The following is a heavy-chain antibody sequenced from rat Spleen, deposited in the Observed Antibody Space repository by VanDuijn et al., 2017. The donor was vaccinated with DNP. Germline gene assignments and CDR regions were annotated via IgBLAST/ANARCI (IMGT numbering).Heavy chain of an antibody. CDR1: GFTFSDYN. CDR3: ANAGD. V-gene: IGHV5-7*01. J-gene: IGHJ2*01. Sequence: EVQLVESGGGLVQPGRSLKLSCAASGFTFSDYNMAWVRQAPKKGLEWVATINYDGTSTNYRDSVKGRFTISRDNAKNTLYLQMDSLRSEDTATYYCANAGDWGQGVMVTVSS. D-gene: IGHD1-4*01. CDR2: INYDGTST.